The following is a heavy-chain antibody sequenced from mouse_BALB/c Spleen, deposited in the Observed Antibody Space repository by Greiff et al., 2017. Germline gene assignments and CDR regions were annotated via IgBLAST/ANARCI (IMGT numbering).Heavy chain of an antibody. J-gene: IGHJ3*01. CDR2: ISSGSSTI. V-gene: IGHV5-17*02. CDR3: AAGTTLFAY. Sequence: DVKLVESGGGLVQPGGSRKLSCAASGFTFSSFGMHWVRQAPEKGLEWVAYISSGSSTIYYADTVKGRFTISRDNPKNTLFLQMTSLRSEDTAMYYCAAGTTLFAYWGQGTLVTVSA. D-gene: IGHD4-1*01. CDR1: GFTFSSFG.